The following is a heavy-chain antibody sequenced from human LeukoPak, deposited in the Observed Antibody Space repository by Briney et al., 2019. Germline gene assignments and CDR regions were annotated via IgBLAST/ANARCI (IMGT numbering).Heavy chain of an antibody. CDR3: AKAAPSTVTFFDY. V-gene: IGHV3-23*01. Sequence: GGSLRLSCAASGFTFDSSAISWVRQAPGKGLEWVSAISGSGGSTYYADSVKGRFTISRDNSKNTLYLQMNSLRVEDTAVYYCAKAAPSTVTFFDYWGQGTLVTVSS. CDR1: GFTFDSSA. J-gene: IGHJ4*02. D-gene: IGHD4-17*01. CDR2: ISGSGGST.